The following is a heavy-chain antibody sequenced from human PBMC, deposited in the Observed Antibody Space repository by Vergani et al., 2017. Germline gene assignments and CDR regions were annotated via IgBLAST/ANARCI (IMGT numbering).Heavy chain of an antibody. CDR3: ARDNWNYGRAFDY. J-gene: IGHJ4*02. D-gene: IGHD1-7*01. V-gene: IGHV3-21*01. Sequence: EVQLLESGGGLVQPGGSLRLSCAASGFTFSSYAMSWVRQAPGKGLEWVSSISSSSSYIYYADSVKGRFTISRDNAKNSLYLQMNSLRAEDTAVYYCARDNWNYGRAFDYWGQGTLVTVSS. CDR1: GFTFSSYA. CDR2: ISSSSSYI.